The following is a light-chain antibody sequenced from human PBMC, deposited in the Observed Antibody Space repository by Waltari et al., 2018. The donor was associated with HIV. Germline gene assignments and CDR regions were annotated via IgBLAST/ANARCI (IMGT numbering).Light chain of an antibody. CDR1: QSISRY. CDR3: QQRYTSPHT. J-gene: IGKJ2*01. V-gene: IGKV1-39*01. Sequence: IQMTQSLSSLSASVGDGVTITCRASQSISRYLNWYQQKPGKAPKLLIHSTSSLERGVPFRFSGSGSGTEFTLTISSLQVEDSATYYCQQRYTSPHTFGQGTNVEIK. CDR2: STS.